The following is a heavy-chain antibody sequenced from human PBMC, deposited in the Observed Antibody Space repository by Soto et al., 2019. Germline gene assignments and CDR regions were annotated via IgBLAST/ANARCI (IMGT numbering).Heavy chain of an antibody. CDR2: IYPGDSDT. D-gene: IGHD5-12*01. J-gene: IGHJ6*03. Sequence: PGESLKISCQGSGYSFTSYWIGWVRQMPGKGLEWMGIIYPGDSDTRYSPSFQGQVTISADKSISTAYLQWSSLKASDTAMYYCARWDIVATRPEYYYYMDVWGKGTTVTVSS. CDR3: ARWDIVATRPEYYYYMDV. V-gene: IGHV5-51*01. CDR1: GYSFTSYW.